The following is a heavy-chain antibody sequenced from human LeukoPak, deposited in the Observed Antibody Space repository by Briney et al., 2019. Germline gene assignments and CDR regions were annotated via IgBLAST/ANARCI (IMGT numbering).Heavy chain of an antibody. CDR3: ARESYGDSISDY. CDR2: IYYSGST. D-gene: IGHD4-17*01. V-gene: IGHV4-39*02. Sequence: KSSETLSLTCTVSGGSISSSSYYWGWIRQPPGKGLEWIGSIYYSGSTYYNPSLKSRVTISVDTSKNQFSLKLSSVTAADTAVYYCARESYGDSISDYWGQGTLVTVSS. CDR1: GGSISSSSYY. J-gene: IGHJ4*02.